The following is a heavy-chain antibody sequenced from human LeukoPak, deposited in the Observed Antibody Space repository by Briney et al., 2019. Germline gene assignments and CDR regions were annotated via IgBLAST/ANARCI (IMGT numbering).Heavy chain of an antibody. V-gene: IGHV1-18*01. Sequence: ASVKVSCKASGYTFSSYGITWVRQPPGQGLEWMGWISGYNDNTNYAQKLQGRVTMTTDTSTSTAYMELRSLRSDDTAVYYCARDLKQQPRFPGGYWGQGTLVTVSS. J-gene: IGHJ4*02. CDR3: ARDLKQQPRFPGGY. CDR1: GYTFSSYG. CDR2: ISGYNDNT. D-gene: IGHD6-13*01.